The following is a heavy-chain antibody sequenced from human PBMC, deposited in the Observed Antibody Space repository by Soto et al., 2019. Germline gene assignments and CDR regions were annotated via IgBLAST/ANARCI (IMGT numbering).Heavy chain of an antibody. CDR3: ARVSGYYLPDY. Sequence: KFQGRVTITRDTSASTAYMELSSLRSEDTAVYYCARVSGYYLPDYWGHGTLVTVSS. V-gene: IGHV1-3*01. D-gene: IGHD5-12*01. J-gene: IGHJ4*01.